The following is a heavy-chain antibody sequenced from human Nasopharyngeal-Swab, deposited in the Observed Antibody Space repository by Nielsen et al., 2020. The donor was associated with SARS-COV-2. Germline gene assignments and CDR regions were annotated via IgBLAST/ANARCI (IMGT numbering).Heavy chain of an antibody. CDR2: IKQDGGEK. Sequence: GGSLRLSCAASGFTFSSYWMSWVRQATGKGLEWVANIKQDGGEKNYVDSVKGRFTISRDNAKNSLYLQMNTLRAEDTAVYYCVRDVIATVTTPPDYWGQGTLVTVSS. CDR1: GFTFSSYW. J-gene: IGHJ4*02. D-gene: IGHD4-17*01. CDR3: VRDVIATVTTPPDY. V-gene: IGHV3-7*01.